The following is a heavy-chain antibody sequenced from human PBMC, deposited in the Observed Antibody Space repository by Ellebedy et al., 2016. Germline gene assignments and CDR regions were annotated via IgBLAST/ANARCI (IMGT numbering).Heavy chain of an antibody. CDR3: ARDRRATHWFDP. V-gene: IGHV1-46*01. J-gene: IGHJ5*02. Sequence: ASVKVSXKASGYTFTSYYMHWVRQAPGQGLEWMGIINPSGGSTSYAQKFQGRVTMTRDTSTSTVYMELSSLRSEDTAVYYCARDRRATHWFDPWGQGTLVTVSS. CDR2: INPSGGST. CDR1: GYTFTSYY. D-gene: IGHD1-26*01.